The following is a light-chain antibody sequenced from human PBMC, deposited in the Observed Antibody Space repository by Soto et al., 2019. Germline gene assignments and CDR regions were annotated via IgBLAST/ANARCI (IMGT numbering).Light chain of an antibody. Sequence: DIQMTYSPSTLSASVGERVTITCRASQTISDFLAWYQHKPGEAPKLLIAEASRWKSGVPSRFSGGGSGTKVTLSISRLQPDDVTTDDCQNYNGIPWTVGRETKMEI. J-gene: IGKJ1*01. V-gene: IGKV1-5*01. CDR3: QNYNGIPWT. CDR1: QTISDF. CDR2: EAS.